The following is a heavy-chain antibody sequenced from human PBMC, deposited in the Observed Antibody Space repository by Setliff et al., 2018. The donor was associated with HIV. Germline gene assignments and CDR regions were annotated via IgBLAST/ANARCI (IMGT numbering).Heavy chain of an antibody. J-gene: IGHJ4*02. CDR1: GVSITTDGYF. Sequence: PSETLSLTCSVSGVSITTDGYFWSWIRHYPGKGLEWIGYMYHTGNTYSNPSLASRLVMSLDPSKNQFSLKLNSMTAADTAMFYCAGGRYFRDISDSRFDFWGQGMLVTSPQ. D-gene: IGHD2-21*02. CDR2: MYHTGNT. CDR3: AGGRYFRDISDSRFDF. V-gene: IGHV4-31*03.